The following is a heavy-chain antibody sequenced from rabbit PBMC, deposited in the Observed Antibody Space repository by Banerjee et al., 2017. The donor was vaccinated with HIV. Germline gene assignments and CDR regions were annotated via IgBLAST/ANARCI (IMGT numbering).Heavy chain of an antibody. J-gene: IGHJ4*01. CDR2: IANGGNT. Sequence: QSLEESGGDLVQPEGSLTLTCKASGLDFSNSHWMSWVRQAPGKGLEWIGGIANGGNTYYASWAKGRFSISKTSSTTVTLQMTSLTVADTATYFCARGDSGFNLWGPGTLVTVS. CDR3: ARGDSGFNL. CDR1: GLDFSNSHW. V-gene: IGHV1S40*01. D-gene: IGHD4-2*01.